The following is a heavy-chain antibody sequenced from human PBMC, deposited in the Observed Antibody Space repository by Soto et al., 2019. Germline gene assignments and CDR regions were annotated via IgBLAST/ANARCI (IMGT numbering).Heavy chain of an antibody. D-gene: IGHD3-22*01. CDR1: GFTFSSYA. CDR2: ISGSGGST. CDR3: AKDLGSSGYYFY. J-gene: IGHJ4*02. Sequence: GGSLRLSCGASGFTFSSYAMSWVRQAPGKGLEWVSAISGSGGSTYYADSVKGRFTISRDNSKNTLYLQMNSLRAEDTAVYYCAKDLGSSGYYFYWGQGTLVTVSS. V-gene: IGHV3-23*01.